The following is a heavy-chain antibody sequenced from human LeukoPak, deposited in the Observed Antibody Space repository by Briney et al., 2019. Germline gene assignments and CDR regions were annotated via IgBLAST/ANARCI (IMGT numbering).Heavy chain of an antibody. J-gene: IGHJ4*02. D-gene: IGHD6-6*01. V-gene: IGHV1-46*01. CDR1: GYTFTSYY. CDR2: INPSGGST. CDR3: AGGYSSSAPFDY. Sequence: ASVKVSCKASGYTFTSYYMHWVRQAPGRGLDWMGIINPSGGSTSYAQKFQGRVTMTRDTSTSTVYMELSSLRSEDTAVYYCAGGYSSSAPFDYWGQGTLVTVSS.